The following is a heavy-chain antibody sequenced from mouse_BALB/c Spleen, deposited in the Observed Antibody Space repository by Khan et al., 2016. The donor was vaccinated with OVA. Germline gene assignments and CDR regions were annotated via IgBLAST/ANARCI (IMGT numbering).Heavy chain of an antibody. J-gene: IGHJ3*01. CDR2: INPYNDGT. CDR1: GYTFTSYV. D-gene: IGHD1-1*01. V-gene: IGHV1S136*01. Sequence: VQLKESGPELVKPGASVKMSCKASGYTFTSYVMHWVKQKPGQGLEWIGYINPYNDGTKYHEKFKGKATLTSDKSSSTAYMELSSLTSEDSSVYYCARYRYYGSSPWFAYWGQGTLVTVSA. CDR3: ARYRYYGSSPWFAY.